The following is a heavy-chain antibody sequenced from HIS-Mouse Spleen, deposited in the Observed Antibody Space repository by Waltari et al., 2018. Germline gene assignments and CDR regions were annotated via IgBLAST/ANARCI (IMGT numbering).Heavy chain of an antibody. CDR1: GGPISSSSYY. V-gene: IGHV4-39*07. CDR2: IYSSGST. Sequence: QLQLQESGPGLVKPSETLSLTCTVSGGPISSSSYYWGWIRQPPGKGRGGVGSIYSSGSTYYNPSLRSRVTISVDTYKNQFSLKLSSVTAADTAVYYCAREIPYSSSWYDWYFDLWGRGTLVTVSS. CDR3: AREIPYSSSWYDWYFDL. J-gene: IGHJ2*01. D-gene: IGHD6-13*01.